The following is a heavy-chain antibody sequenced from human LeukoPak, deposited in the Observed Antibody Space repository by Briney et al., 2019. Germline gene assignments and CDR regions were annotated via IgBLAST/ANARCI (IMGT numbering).Heavy chain of an antibody. Sequence: SETLSLTCDVYGGSFSGYYWSWIRQPPGKGLEWIGEINHSGSTNYNPSLKSRVTISVDTSKNQFSLKLSSVTAADTAVYYCARSGYSYGLDYWGQGTLVTVSS. CDR1: GGSFSGYY. V-gene: IGHV4-34*01. J-gene: IGHJ4*02. CDR3: ARSGYSYGLDY. CDR2: INHSGST. D-gene: IGHD5-18*01.